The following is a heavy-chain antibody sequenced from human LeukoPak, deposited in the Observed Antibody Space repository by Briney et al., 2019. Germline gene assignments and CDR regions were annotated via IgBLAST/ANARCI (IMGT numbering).Heavy chain of an antibody. CDR1: GFIFSSYG. CDR3: ASDPRAESYYDSSGYYFS. Sequence: GGSLRLSCAASGFIFSSYGMHWDRQAPGKGLEWMAVIWNGGSKKYYADSVKGRFTISRDNAKNSLYLQMNSLRAEDTAVYYCASDPRAESYYDSSGYYFSWGQGTLVTVSS. CDR2: IWNGGSKK. V-gene: IGHV3-33*01. J-gene: IGHJ4*02. D-gene: IGHD3-22*01.